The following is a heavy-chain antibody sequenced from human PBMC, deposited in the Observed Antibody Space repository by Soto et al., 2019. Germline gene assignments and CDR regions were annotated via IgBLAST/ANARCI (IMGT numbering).Heavy chain of an antibody. V-gene: IGHV4-4*02. CDR2: IYHSGST. CDR1: GGSISSSNW. CDR3: ARVSGSSYYGLDV. Sequence: QVQLQESGPGLVKPSGTLSLTCAVSGGSISSSNWWSWVRQPPGKGLEWIGEIYHSGSTNYNPSPKSRVTISVDKSKNRFSLKLSSVTAAGTAVYYCARVSGSSYYGLDVWGQGTTVTVSS. J-gene: IGHJ6*02. D-gene: IGHD1-26*01.